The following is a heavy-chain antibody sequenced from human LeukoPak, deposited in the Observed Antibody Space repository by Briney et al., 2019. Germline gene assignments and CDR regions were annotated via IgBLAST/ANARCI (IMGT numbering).Heavy chain of an antibody. Sequence: GGSLRLSCAASGFTFSSYSMNWVRQAPGKGLEWVSSISSSSSYIYYADSAKGRFTISRDNAKNSLYLQMNSLRAEDTAVYYCARQPGIVGATPYHYFDYWGQGTLVTVSS. D-gene: IGHD1-26*01. V-gene: IGHV3-21*01. CDR1: GFTFSSYS. CDR2: ISSSSSYI. CDR3: ARQPGIVGATPYHYFDY. J-gene: IGHJ4*02.